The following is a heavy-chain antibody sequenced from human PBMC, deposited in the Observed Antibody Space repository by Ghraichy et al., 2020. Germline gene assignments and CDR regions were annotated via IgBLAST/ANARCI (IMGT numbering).Heavy chain of an antibody. V-gene: IGHV4-59*08. D-gene: IGHD5-18*01. CDR3: ARRGRGYSLYFYGLDI. CDR1: GGSIRSYY. J-gene: IGHJ6*02. Sequence: SETLSLTCTVSGGSIRSYYWSWIRHAPGKGLEWIGYVYYNGNTVYGPSLKSRATISVDTSKNQFSLRLTSVTAADTAVYYCARRGRGYSLYFYGLDIWGQGTTVTVSS. CDR2: VYYNGNT.